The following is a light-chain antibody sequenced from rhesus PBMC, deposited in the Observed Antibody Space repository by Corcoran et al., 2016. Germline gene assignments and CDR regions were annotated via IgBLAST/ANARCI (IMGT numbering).Light chain of an antibody. CDR1: QGISNW. CDR2: RAS. Sequence: DIQMTQSPSSLSASVGDRVTITCRASQGISNWLAWYQQKPGKAPKLLIYRASNLETGVPSRFSGSGSGTDFTLTISSLQPEYIATYYCQQHDNSPLTFGGGTKVELQ. J-gene: IGKJ4*01. V-gene: IGKV1-69*01. CDR3: QQHDNSPLT.